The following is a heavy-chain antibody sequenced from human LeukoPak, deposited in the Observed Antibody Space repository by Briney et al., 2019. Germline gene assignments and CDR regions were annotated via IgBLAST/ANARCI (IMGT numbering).Heavy chain of an antibody. CDR1: GGSISSGGYY. J-gene: IGHJ3*02. D-gene: IGHD2-2*01. Sequence: SQTLSLTCTVSGGSISSGGYYWSWIRQPPGKGLEWIGYIYHSGSTYYNPSLKSRVTLSVDRSKNQFSLKLSSVTAADTAVYYCAREVVPAARGRDAFDIWGQGTMVTVSS. CDR3: AREVVPAARGRDAFDI. CDR2: IYHSGST. V-gene: IGHV4-30-2*01.